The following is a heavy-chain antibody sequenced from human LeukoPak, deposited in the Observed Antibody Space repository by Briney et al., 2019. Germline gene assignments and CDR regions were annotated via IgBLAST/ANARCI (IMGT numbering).Heavy chain of an antibody. Sequence: ASVKVSCKASGYTFTSYYMHWVRQAPGQGLEWMGMINPSGGSTSYAQKFQGRVTMTRDMSTSTVYMELSSLRSEDTAVYYCARGPRHVCSSTSCYTGGYFDYWGQGTLVTVSS. J-gene: IGHJ4*02. CDR3: ARGPRHVCSSTSCYTGGYFDY. D-gene: IGHD2-2*02. V-gene: IGHV1-46*01. CDR1: GYTFTSYY. CDR2: INPSGGST.